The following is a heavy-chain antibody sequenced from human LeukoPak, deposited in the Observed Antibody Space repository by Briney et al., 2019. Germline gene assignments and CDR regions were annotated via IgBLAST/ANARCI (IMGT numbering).Heavy chain of an antibody. CDR1: GFTFSSYS. Sequence: PGGSLRLSCAASGFTFSSYSMNWVRQAPGKGLEWVSSISSSSSYIYYADSVKGRFTISRDNAKNSLYLQMNSLRAEDTAVYYCARVIGIAAAVPFDYWGQGTLVTVSS. J-gene: IGHJ4*02. CDR3: ARVIGIAAAVPFDY. V-gene: IGHV3-21*01. D-gene: IGHD6-13*01. CDR2: ISSSSSYI.